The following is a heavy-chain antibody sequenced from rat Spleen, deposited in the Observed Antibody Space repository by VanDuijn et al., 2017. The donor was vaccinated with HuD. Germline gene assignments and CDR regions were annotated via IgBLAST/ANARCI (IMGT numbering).Heavy chain of an antibody. Sequence: EVQLVESDGGLVQPGRSMKLSCAASGFTFSDYGMAWIRQAPGKGLEWIASISNTGGTTNYPDSVKGRFTVSRDNAKTTLYLQMNSLRSEDTATYYCTRGVYYGYNAFVYWGQGTLVTVSS. V-gene: IGHV5-31*01. D-gene: IGHD1-9*01. CDR3: TRGVYYGYNAFVY. CDR1: GFTFSDYG. CDR2: ISNTGGTT. J-gene: IGHJ3*01.